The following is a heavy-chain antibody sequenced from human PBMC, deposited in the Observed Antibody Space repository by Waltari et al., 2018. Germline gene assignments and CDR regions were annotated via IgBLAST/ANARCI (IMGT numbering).Heavy chain of an antibody. D-gene: IGHD3-3*01. Sequence: QVQLVQSGAEVKKPGASVKVSCKASGYTFTSYAMHWVSQAPGQRLEWMGWINAGNCNTKYSQKFQGRVTITRDTSASTAYMELSSLRSEDTAVYYCARAGTELYTIFGVVILTYYYYGMDVWGQGTTVTVSS. V-gene: IGHV1-3*01. CDR3: ARAGTELYTIFGVVILTYYYYGMDV. CDR2: INAGNCNT. J-gene: IGHJ6*02. CDR1: GYTFTSYA.